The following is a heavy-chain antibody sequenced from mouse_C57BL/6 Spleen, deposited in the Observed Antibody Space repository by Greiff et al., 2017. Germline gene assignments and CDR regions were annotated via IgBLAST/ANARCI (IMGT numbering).Heavy chain of an antibody. CDR3: ARRGYYGFYAMDY. D-gene: IGHD1-1*01. Sequence: QVQLQQPGAELVKPGASVKMSCKASGYTFTSYWITWVKQRPGQGLEWIGDIYPGSGSTNYNEKFKSKATLTVDTSSSTAYMQLSSLTSEDSAVYYCARRGYYGFYAMDYWGQGTSVTVSS. J-gene: IGHJ4*01. CDR1: GYTFTSYW. V-gene: IGHV1-55*01. CDR2: IYPGSGST.